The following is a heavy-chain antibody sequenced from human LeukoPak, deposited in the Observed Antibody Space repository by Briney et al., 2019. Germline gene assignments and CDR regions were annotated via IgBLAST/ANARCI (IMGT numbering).Heavy chain of an antibody. J-gene: IGHJ4*02. CDR2: IKQDGSEK. CDR1: GFTSSSYW. Sequence: GGSLRLSCAASGFTSSSYWMSWVRQAPGKGLEWVANIKQDGSEKYYVDSVKGRFTISRDNAKNSLYLQMNSLRAEDTAVYYCASDLSGYFDYWGQGTMVTVSS. V-gene: IGHV3-7*01. CDR3: ASDLSGYFDY. D-gene: IGHD5/OR15-5a*01.